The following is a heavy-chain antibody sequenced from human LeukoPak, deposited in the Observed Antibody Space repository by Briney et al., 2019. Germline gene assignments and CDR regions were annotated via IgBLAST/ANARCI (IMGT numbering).Heavy chain of an antibody. D-gene: IGHD2-21*02. CDR3: ASLAGVTYGFDY. J-gene: IGHJ4*02. Sequence: ASVKVSCKASGYTFTSYDISWVRQATGQGLEWMGWMNPNSGNTGYAQKFQGRVTMTRNTSISTAYMELSSLRSEDTAVYYCASLAGVTYGFDYWGQGTLVTVSS. CDR2: MNPNSGNT. V-gene: IGHV1-8*01. CDR1: GYTFTSYD.